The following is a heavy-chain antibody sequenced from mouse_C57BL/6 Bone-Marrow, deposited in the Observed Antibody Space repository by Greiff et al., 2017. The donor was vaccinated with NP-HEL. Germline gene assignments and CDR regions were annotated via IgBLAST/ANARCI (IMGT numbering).Heavy chain of an antibody. CDR2: IRNKANGYTT. Sequence: EVHLVESGGGLVQPGGSLSLSCAASGFTFTDYYMSWVRQPPGKALEWLGFIRNKANGYTTEYSASVKGRFTISRDNSQSILYLQMNALRAEDSATYYCARSLYYYGSSSYYFDYWGQGTTLTVSS. D-gene: IGHD1-1*01. V-gene: IGHV7-3*01. CDR1: GFTFTDYY. J-gene: IGHJ2*01. CDR3: ARSLYYYGSSSYYFDY.